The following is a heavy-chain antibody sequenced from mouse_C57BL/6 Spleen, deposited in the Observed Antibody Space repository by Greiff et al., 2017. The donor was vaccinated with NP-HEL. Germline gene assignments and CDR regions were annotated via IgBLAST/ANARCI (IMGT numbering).Heavy chain of an antibody. Sequence: VQLQQSGAELARPGASVKLSCKASGYTFTSYGISWVKQRTGQGLEWIGEIYPRSGNTYYNEKFKGKATLTADKSSSTAYMELRSLTSEDSAVYFGARSFYYGSSPWYFDVWGTGTTVTVSS. V-gene: IGHV1-81*01. D-gene: IGHD1-1*01. CDR1: GYTFTSYG. CDR3: ARSFYYGSSPWYFDV. J-gene: IGHJ1*03. CDR2: IYPRSGNT.